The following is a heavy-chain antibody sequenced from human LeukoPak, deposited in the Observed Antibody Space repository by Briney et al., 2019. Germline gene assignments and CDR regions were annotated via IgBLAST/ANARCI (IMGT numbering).Heavy chain of an antibody. V-gene: IGHV3-23*01. D-gene: IGHD2-8*01. Sequence: GGSLRLSCSASGFTFRNFAISWVRQAPGKGLEWVSSFGGGDTHHADSVKGRFTISRDDSRSTVDLQMSSLRAEDTAVYYCAKDGQSFNSMYDYFDSWGQGTLVTVSS. CDR3: AKDGQSFNSMYDYFDS. CDR2: FGGGDT. J-gene: IGHJ4*02. CDR1: GFTFRNFA.